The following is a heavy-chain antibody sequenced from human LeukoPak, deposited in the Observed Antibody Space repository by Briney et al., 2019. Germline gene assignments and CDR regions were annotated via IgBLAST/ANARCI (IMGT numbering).Heavy chain of an antibody. V-gene: IGHV4-39*01. Sequence: PSETLSLTCTVSGGSISSSSYYWGWIRQPPGKGLEWIGSIYYSGSTYYNPSLRSRVTISVDTSKNQFSLKLSSVTAADTAVYYCARLHCDFWSGYMGVHWFDPWGQGTLVTVSS. CDR1: GGSISSSSYY. CDR2: IYYSGST. D-gene: IGHD3-3*01. J-gene: IGHJ5*02. CDR3: ARLHCDFWSGYMGVHWFDP.